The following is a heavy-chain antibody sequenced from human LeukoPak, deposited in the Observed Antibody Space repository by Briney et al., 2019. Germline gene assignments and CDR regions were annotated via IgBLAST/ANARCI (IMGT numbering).Heavy chain of an antibody. CDR3: AKTRPLDSSSWSHGDY. Sequence: SETLSLTCAVYGGSFSGYYWSWIRQPPGKGLEWIGEINHSGSTNYNPSLKSRVTISVDTSKNQFSLKLSSVTAADTAVYYCAKTRPLDSSSWSHGDYWGQGTLVTVSS. V-gene: IGHV4-34*01. CDR2: INHSGST. D-gene: IGHD6-13*01. CDR1: GGSFSGYY. J-gene: IGHJ4*02.